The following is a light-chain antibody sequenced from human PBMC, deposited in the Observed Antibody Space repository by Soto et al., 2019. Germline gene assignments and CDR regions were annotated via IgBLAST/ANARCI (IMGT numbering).Light chain of an antibody. J-gene: IGLJ2*01. V-gene: IGLV2-11*01. CDR1: SSEVGGYNF. Sequence: QSVLAQPRSVSGSHGRSVTISCTGTSSEVGGYNFVSWYQQHPGKAPNLLICDVSDRPSGVPDRFSGSKSGNTASLTISGLQAEDEADYYCCSYSANYISVVFGGGTNFTVL. CDR3: CSYSANYISVV. CDR2: DVS.